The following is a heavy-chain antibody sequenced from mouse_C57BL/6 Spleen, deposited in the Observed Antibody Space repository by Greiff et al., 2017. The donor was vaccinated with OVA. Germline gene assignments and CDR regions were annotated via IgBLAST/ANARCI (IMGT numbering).Heavy chain of an antibody. D-gene: IGHD1-1*01. V-gene: IGHV1-26*01. Sequence: VQLQQSGPELVKPGASVKISCKASGYTFTDYYMNWVKQSHGKSLEWIGDINPNNGGTSYNQKFKGKATLTVDKSSSTAYMELRSLTSEDSAVYYCARGNPITTVGYFDVWGTGTTVTVSS. J-gene: IGHJ1*03. CDR3: ARGNPITTVGYFDV. CDR1: GYTFTDYY. CDR2: INPNNGGT.